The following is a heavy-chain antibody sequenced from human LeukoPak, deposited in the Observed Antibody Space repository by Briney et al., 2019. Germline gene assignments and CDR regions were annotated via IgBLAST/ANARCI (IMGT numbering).Heavy chain of an antibody. Sequence: GASVKVSCTASGYTFSSHGITWVRQAPGQGLEWMGWISAYNGNTNYAQKLQGRVTMITDTSTSTAYMELRNLRSDDTAVYYCARGGALTSLAYWGQGTPVTVSS. V-gene: IGHV1-18*01. CDR1: GYTFSSHG. D-gene: IGHD4/OR15-4a*01. CDR2: ISAYNGNT. J-gene: IGHJ4*02. CDR3: ARGGALTSLAY.